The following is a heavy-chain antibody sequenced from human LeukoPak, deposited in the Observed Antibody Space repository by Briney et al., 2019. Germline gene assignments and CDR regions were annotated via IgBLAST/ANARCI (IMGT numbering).Heavy chain of an antibody. V-gene: IGHV4-4*02. D-gene: IGHD6-25*01. CDR2: VSVSGLS. CDR1: GGSITTTNF. J-gene: IGHJ4*02. CDR3: TRENAAFSPFGY. Sequence: PSETLSLTCGVSGGSITTTNFWSWVRQTPGQGLEWIGEVSVSGLSDCNPSLRGRVTMSLDTSKNHLSLKLTSVTAADTAVYYCTRENAAFSPFGYGGQGTLVTV.